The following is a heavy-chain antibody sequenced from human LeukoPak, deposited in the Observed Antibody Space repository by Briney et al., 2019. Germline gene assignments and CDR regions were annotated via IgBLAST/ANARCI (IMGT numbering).Heavy chain of an antibody. J-gene: IGHJ4*01. CDR1: GFTFSNSA. CDR3: AKGIYSSGWSYFDY. Sequence: GGSLRLSCAASGFTFSNSAMSWVRQAPGKGLEWVSTLSGSGITTYYADSVKGRFTISRDNSKNTLYLQMNTLRAEDTAVYYCAKGIYSSGWSYFDYWGHGTLVTVSS. D-gene: IGHD6-19*01. CDR2: LSGSGITT. V-gene: IGHV3-23*01.